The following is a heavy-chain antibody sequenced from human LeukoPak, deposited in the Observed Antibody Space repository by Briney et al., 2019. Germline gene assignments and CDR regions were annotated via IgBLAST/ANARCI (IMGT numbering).Heavy chain of an antibody. D-gene: IGHD3-10*01. V-gene: IGHV1-2*02. CDR2: INPNSGGT. CDR3: ARDSLTMVRGVIISPLDY. CDR1: GYTFTGYY. J-gene: IGHJ4*02. Sequence: ASVKVSCKASGYTFTGYYMHWVRQAPGQGLEWMGWINPNSGGTNYAQKFQGRVTMTRDTSISTAYMGLSRLRSDDTAVYYCARDSLTMVRGVIISPLDYWGQGTLVTVSS.